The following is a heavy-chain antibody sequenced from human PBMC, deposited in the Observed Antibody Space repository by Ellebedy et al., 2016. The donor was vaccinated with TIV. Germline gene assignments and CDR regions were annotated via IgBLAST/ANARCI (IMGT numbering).Heavy chain of an antibody. CDR1: GGTFSSYA. V-gene: IGHV1-69*13. CDR3: ARGIDCSSTSCRRYWYFDL. D-gene: IGHD2-2*01. J-gene: IGHJ2*01. CDR2: IIPIFGTA. Sequence: AASVKVSCKASGGTFSSYAISWVRQAPGQGLEWMGGIIPIFGTANYAQKFQGRVTITADESTSTAYMELSSLRSEDTAVYYCARGIDCSSTSCRRYWYFDLWGRGTLVTVSS.